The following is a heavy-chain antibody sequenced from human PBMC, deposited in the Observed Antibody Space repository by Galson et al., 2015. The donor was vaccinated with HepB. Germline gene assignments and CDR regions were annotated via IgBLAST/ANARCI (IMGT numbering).Heavy chain of an antibody. D-gene: IGHD3-9*01. Sequence: SLRLSCAASGFTFSSYSMNWVRQAPGKGLEWVSYISSSSSTIYYADSVKGRFTISRDNAKNSLYLQMNSLRAEDTAVYYCARDRYDIWTPPLFDYWGQGTLVTVSS. CDR2: ISSSSSTI. J-gene: IGHJ4*02. V-gene: IGHV3-48*01. CDR1: GFTFSSYS. CDR3: ARDRYDIWTPPLFDY.